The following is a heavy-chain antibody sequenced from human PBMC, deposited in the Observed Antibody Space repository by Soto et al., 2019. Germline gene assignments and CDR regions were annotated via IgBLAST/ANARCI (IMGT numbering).Heavy chain of an antibody. J-gene: IGHJ4*02. CDR3: ARGRYGDY. CDR2: ISAHNGNT. D-gene: IGHD1-1*01. CDR1: GYDFTTYG. Sequence: QVHLVQSGAEVKKPGASVKVSCKGSGYDFTTYGITWVRQAPGQGLEWMAGISAHNGNTDYAQKLQGRVTVTRDTSTSTAYMELRSLRSDVTAMYYCARGRYGDYWGQGALVTVSS. V-gene: IGHV1-18*01.